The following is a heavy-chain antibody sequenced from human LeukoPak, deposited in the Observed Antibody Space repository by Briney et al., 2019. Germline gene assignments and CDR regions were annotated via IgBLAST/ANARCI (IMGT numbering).Heavy chain of an antibody. D-gene: IGHD3-3*01. CDR1: GGTFSSYA. V-gene: IGHV1-69*13. CDR3: ARSGYLRGYYFDY. CDR2: IIPIFGTA. J-gene: IGHJ4*02. Sequence: SVKVSCKASGGTFSSYAISWVRQAPGQGLEWMGGIIPIFGTANYAQKFQGRVTITADESTSTAYMELSSLRSEDTAVYYCARSGYLRGYYFDYWGQGTLVTVSS.